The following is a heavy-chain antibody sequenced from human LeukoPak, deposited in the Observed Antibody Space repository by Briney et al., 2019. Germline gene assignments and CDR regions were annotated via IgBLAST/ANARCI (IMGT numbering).Heavy chain of an antibody. V-gene: IGHV4-61*01. D-gene: IGHD4-17*01. CDR3: ASDYGDWGTYFQH. CDR2: IYYSGST. J-gene: IGHJ1*01. Sequence: SETLSLTCTVSGGSVSSGSYYWSWIRQPPGKGLEWLGYIYYSGSTNYNPSLKSRVTISVDTSKNQFSLKLSSVTAADTAVYYCASDYGDWGTYFQHWGQGTLVTVSS. CDR1: GGSVSSGSYY.